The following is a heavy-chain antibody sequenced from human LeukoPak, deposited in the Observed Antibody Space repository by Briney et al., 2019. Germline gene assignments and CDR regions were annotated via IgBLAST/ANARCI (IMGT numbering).Heavy chain of an antibody. CDR3: ARQLGYCSSTSCYADKVDY. D-gene: IGHD2-2*01. CDR2: IYYSGST. Sequence: SETLSLTCTVSGGSISSSSYYWGWIRKTPRKGLEWIGSIYYSGSTYYNPSLKSRVTISVDTSKNQFSLKLSSVTAADTAVYYCARQLGYCSSTSCYADKVDYWGQGTLVTVSS. CDR1: GGSISSSSYY. V-gene: IGHV4-39*01. J-gene: IGHJ4*02.